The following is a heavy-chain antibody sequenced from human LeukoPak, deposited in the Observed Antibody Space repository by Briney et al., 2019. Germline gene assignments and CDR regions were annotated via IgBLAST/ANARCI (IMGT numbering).Heavy chain of an antibody. J-gene: IGHJ6*03. CDR3: AKIHDYGDYTFYYYYYMDV. CDR2: IRYDGSNK. V-gene: IGHV3-30*02. Sequence: GGSLRLSCAASGFTFSSYGMHWVRQAPGKGLEWVAFIRYDGSNKYYADSVKGRFTISRDNSENTLYLQMNSLRAEDTAVYYCAKIHDYGDYTFYYYYYMDVWGKGTTVTVSS. D-gene: IGHD4-17*01. CDR1: GFTFSSYG.